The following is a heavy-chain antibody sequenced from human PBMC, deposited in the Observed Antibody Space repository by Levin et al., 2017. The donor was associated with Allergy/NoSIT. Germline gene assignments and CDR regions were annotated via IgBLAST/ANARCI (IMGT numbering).Heavy chain of an antibody. D-gene: IGHD1-26*01. J-gene: IGHJ6*02. CDR3: IVGATPYYYYGMDV. Sequence: PGGSLRLSCAASGFTFSIYAIHWVRQAPGKGLEWVAVISYDGTNKYYADSVKGRFTISRDNSKNTLYLQMNSLRPEDTAVYYCIVGATPYYYYGMDVWGQGTTVTVSS. CDR2: ISYDGTNK. V-gene: IGHV3-30-3*01. CDR1: GFTFSIYA.